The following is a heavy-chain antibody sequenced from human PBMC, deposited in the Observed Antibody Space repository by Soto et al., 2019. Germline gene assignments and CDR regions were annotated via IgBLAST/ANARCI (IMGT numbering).Heavy chain of an antibody. V-gene: IGHV1-69*08. CDR1: GGTFSSYT. Sequence: QVQLVQSGAEVKKPGSSVKVSCKASGGTFSSYTISWVRQAPGQGLEWMGRIIPILGIANYAQKFQGRVTITADKSTSTAYMELSSLRSEDTAVYYCARDRGMATVDFGYWGQGTLVTVSS. J-gene: IGHJ4*02. D-gene: IGHD4-4*01. CDR3: ARDRGMATVDFGY. CDR2: IIPILGIA.